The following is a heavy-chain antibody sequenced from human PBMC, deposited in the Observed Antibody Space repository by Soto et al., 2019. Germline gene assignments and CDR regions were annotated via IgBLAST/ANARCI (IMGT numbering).Heavy chain of an antibody. Sequence: QVQLVQSGAEVKKPGASVKVSCKASGYTFTSYDINWVRQATGQGLERMGWMNPNSGNTGYAQKFQGRVTMTRKTSLSRAYMELRSLRSEDTAVYYCAREMTTRGMEVWGQGTTVTVSS. CDR3: AREMTTRGMEV. CDR2: MNPNSGNT. CDR1: GYTFTSYD. D-gene: IGHD1-1*01. V-gene: IGHV1-8*01. J-gene: IGHJ6*02.